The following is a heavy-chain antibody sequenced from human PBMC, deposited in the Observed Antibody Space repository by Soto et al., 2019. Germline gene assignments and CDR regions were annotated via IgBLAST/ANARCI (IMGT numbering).Heavy chain of an antibody. CDR1: GASISGFY. V-gene: IGHV4-4*07. CDR2: IYATGTT. CDR3: VRDGTKTLRDWFDP. D-gene: IGHD1-1*01. Sequence: SETLSLTCTVSGASISGFYWSWIRKSAGKGLEWIGRIYATGTTDYNPSLKSRVMMSVDTSKKQFSLKLRSVAAADTAVYYCVRDGTKTLRDWFDPWGQGISVTVS. J-gene: IGHJ5*02.